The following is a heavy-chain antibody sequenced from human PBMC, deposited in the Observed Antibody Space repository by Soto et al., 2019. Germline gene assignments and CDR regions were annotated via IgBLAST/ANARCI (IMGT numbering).Heavy chain of an antibody. CDR3: ARDRDYGDYEDYYYGMDV. CDR2: IWYDGSNK. V-gene: IGHV3-33*01. CDR1: GFTFSSYG. J-gene: IGHJ6*02. Sequence: QVQLVESGGGVVQPGRSLRLSCAASGFTFSSYGMHWVRQAPGKGLEWVAVIWYDGSNKYYADSVKGRFTISRDNSKNTLYLQMNSLRAEDTAVYYCARDRDYGDYEDYYYGMDVWGQGTTVTVSS. D-gene: IGHD4-17*01.